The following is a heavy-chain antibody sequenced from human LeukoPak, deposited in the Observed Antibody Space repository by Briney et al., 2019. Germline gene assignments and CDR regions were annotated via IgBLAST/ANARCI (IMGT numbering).Heavy chain of an antibody. CDR1: GFTFSDYY. CDR2: ISSSGSTI. V-gene: IGHV3-11*04. D-gene: IGHD2/OR15-2a*01. CDR3: GRGDFLPAGVDY. J-gene: IGHJ4*02. Sequence: GGSLRLSCAASGFTFSDYYMSWIRQAPGKGLEWVSYISSSGSTIYYADSVKGRFTISRDNAKNTLYLQMNSLRADDTAVYYCGRGDFLPAGVDYWGQGAQVTVSS.